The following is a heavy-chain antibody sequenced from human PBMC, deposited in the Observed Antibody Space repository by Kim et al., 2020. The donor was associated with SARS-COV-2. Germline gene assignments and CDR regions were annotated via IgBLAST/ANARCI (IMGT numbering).Heavy chain of an antibody. V-gene: IGHV3-9*01. CDR1: GFTFDNYA. Sequence: GGSLRLSCVASGFTFDNYAIHWVRQAPGKGLEWVSGFNFDSGRIGYADSVKGRFTISRDNAENSLYLQMSSLRAEDSALYYCTRDILPGGADVWGQGTTVTVSS. CDR3: TRDILPGGADV. CDR2: FNFDSGRI. D-gene: IGHD1-26*01. J-gene: IGHJ6*02.